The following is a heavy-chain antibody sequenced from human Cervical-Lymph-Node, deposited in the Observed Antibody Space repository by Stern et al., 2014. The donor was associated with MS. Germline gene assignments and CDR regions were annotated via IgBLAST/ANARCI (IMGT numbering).Heavy chain of an antibody. CDR2: IYSSGST. CDR3: ARVMFVATVTEYNWFDP. D-gene: IGHD4-17*01. CDR1: GGSISNDNYY. V-gene: IGHV4-61*02. Sequence: VQLEESGPGLVKPSQTLSLTCTVSGGSISNDNYYWSWIRQPAGKGLEWIGHIYSSGSTKYNPSLQSRVTMSVDTSKNQFSLRLYSVPAADTAVYYCARVMFVATVTEYNWFDPWGQGTLVTVSS. J-gene: IGHJ5*02.